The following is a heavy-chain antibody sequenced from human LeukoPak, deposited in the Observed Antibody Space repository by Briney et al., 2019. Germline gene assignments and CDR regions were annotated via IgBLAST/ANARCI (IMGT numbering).Heavy chain of an antibody. D-gene: IGHD1-1*01. J-gene: IGHJ6*02. CDR3: ARRGIRVQLEVDYYGMGV. V-gene: IGHV1-69*13. Sequence: ASVKVSCKASRGTFSSYAISWVRQAPGQGLEWMGGIIPIFGTANYAQKFQGRVTITADESTSTAYMELSSLRSEDTAVYYCARRGIRVQLEVDYYGMGVWGQGTTVTVSS. CDR2: IIPIFGTA. CDR1: RGTFSSYA.